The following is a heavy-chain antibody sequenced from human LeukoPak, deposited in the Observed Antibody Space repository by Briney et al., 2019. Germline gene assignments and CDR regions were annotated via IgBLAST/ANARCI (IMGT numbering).Heavy chain of an antibody. CDR2: ISSSGSTI. D-gene: IGHD1-7*01. V-gene: IGHV3-11*01. J-gene: IGHJ3*02. Sequence: GWSLRLSCAASGFTFSDYYMSWIRQAPGKGLEWVSYISSSGSTIYYADSVKGRFTISRDNAKNSLYLQMNSLRAEDTAVYYCARDQPNYDAFDIWGQGTMVTVSS. CDR3: ARDQPNYDAFDI. CDR1: GFTFSDYY.